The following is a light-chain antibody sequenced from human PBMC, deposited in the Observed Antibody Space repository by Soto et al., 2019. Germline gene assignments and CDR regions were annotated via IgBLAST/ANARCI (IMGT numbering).Light chain of an antibody. CDR2: DVS. Sequence: QSALTQPASVSGSPGQSITISCTGTSSDVGGYKYVSWYQQHPGKAPKLMIYDVSLRPSGVSNRFSGSKSGNTASLTISGLQAEDEANYYCTSYASTGTYVFGTGTKVTVL. V-gene: IGLV2-14*03. J-gene: IGLJ1*01. CDR3: TSYASTGTYV. CDR1: SSDVGGYKY.